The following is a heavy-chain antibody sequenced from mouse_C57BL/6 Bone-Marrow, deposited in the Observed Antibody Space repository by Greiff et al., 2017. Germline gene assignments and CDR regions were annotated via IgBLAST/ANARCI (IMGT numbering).Heavy chain of an antibody. J-gene: IGHJ4*01. D-gene: IGHD1-1*01. Sequence: EVQLQQSGPVLVKPGASVKMSCKASGYTFTDYYMNWVKQSHGKSLEWIGVINPYNGGTSYNQKFKGKATLTVDKSSSTAYMELNSLTSEDSAVYYCARSFPYGSNPYYYAMDYWGQGTSVTVSS. CDR2: INPYNGGT. CDR3: ARSFPYGSNPYYYAMDY. CDR1: GYTFTDYY. V-gene: IGHV1-19*01.